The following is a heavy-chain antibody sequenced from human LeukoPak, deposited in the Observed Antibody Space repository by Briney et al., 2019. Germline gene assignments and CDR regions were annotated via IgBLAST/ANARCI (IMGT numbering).Heavy chain of an antibody. V-gene: IGHV1-24*01. D-gene: IGHD3-10*01. CDR1: GYTLTELS. J-gene: IGHJ4*02. Sequence: ASVKVSCKVSGYTLTELSMHWVRQAPGKGLEWMGGFDPEDGETIYAQKFQGRVTMAEDTSTDIAYMGLSSLRSEDTAVYYCATVGVRVRRDFDYWGQGTLVTVSS. CDR3: ATVGVRVRRDFDY. CDR2: FDPEDGET.